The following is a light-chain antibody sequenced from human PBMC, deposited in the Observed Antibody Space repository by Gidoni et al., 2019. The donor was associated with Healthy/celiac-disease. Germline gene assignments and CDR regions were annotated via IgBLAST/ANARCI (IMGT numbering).Light chain of an antibody. J-gene: IGLJ2*01. CDR1: SSNIGAGYD. CDR3: QSYDSSLSGVV. V-gene: IGLV1-40*01. Sequence: QSVPTQPPSVSGAPGQRVTISCTGSSSNIGAGYDVHWYQQLPGTATKLHIYGNSNRPSGVPDRFSGSKSGTSASLAITGLQAEDEADYYCQSYDSSLSGVVFGGGTKLTVL. CDR2: GNS.